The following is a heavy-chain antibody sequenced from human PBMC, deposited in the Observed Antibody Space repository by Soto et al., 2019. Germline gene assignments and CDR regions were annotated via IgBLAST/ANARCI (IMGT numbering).Heavy chain of an antibody. CDR1: GFTVSRNY. J-gene: IGHJ4*02. V-gene: IGHV3-53*01. D-gene: IGHD3-10*01. Sequence: GGSLRLSCAASGFTVSRNYVSWVRQAPGKGLAWVSLSYSGGTTDYADSVRGRFIISRDNSKDTLYLQMNSLRAEDTAVYQCVRDYYHISGSHYDIPLDSWGQGTLVTV. CDR2: SYSGGTT. CDR3: VRDYYHISGSHYDIPLDS.